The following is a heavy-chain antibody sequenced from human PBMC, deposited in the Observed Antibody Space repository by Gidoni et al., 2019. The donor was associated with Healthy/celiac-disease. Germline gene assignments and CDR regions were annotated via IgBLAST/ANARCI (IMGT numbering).Heavy chain of an antibody. CDR3: TRGPPIGRVFFCFDY. J-gene: IGHJ4*02. V-gene: IGHV3-49*04. D-gene: IGHD3-3*01. Sequence: EVQLVESGGGLVQPGRSLRLSCTASGFTFGDYAMSWVRQAPGKGLEWVGFIRSKAYGGTTEYAASVKGRFTISRDDSKSIAYLQMNSLKTEDTAVYYCTRGPPIGRVFFCFDYWGQGTLVTVSS. CDR2: IRSKAYGGTT. CDR1: GFTFGDYA.